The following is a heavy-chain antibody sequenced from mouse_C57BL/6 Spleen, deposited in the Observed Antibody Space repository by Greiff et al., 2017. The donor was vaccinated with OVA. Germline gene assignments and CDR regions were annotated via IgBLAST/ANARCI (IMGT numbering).Heavy chain of an antibody. D-gene: IGHD2-4*01. J-gene: IGHJ3*01. Sequence: VQLQQPGAELVRPGSSVKLSCKASGYTFTSYWMDWVKQRPGQGLEWIGNIYPSDSETHYNQKFKDKATLTVDKSSSTAYMQLSSLTSEDSAVYYCARGGYYDYEGWFAYWGPGTLVTVSA. CDR3: ARGGYYDYEGWFAY. CDR2: IYPSDSET. CDR1: GYTFTSYW. V-gene: IGHV1-61*01.